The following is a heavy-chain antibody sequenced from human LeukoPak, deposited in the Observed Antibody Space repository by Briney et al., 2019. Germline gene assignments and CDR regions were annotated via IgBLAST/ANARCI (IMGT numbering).Heavy chain of an antibody. CDR2: ITGSGGST. Sequence: GGSLRLSCAASGNYWMHWVRQAPGKGLEWVSAITGSGGSTYYADSVKDRFTISRDISGTTLYLQMNSLSAEDTAIYYCAKHGYSYGYFDYWGQGTLVTVSS. J-gene: IGHJ4*02. V-gene: IGHV3-23*01. CDR1: GNYW. D-gene: IGHD5-18*01. CDR3: AKHGYSYGYFDY.